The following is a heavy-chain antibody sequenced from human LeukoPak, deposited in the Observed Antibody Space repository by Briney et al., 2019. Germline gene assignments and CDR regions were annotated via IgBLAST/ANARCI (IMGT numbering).Heavy chain of an antibody. D-gene: IGHD3-22*01. Sequence: AGGSLRLSCAASGFTFSSYDMHWVRRATGKGLEWVSATGTAGDTYYPGSVKGRFTISRENAKNSLYLQMNSLRAGDTAVYYCARRSGYKNGFDHWGQGTLVTVSS. V-gene: IGHV3-13*01. CDR3: ARRSGYKNGFDH. J-gene: IGHJ5*02. CDR1: GFTFSSYD. CDR2: TGTAGDT.